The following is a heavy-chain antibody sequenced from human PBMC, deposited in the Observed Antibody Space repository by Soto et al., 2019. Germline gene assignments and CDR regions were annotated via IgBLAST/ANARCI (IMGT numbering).Heavy chain of an antibody. CDR1: GFTLNTYG. CDR3: ARGYPIWSPYFYYYMDV. Sequence: QVELVESGGGVVQPGMSLRLSCAASGFTLNTYGMYWVRQAPGKGLEWVAVSWYDGTNKDYADSVKGRFTISRDNSRNPLYLQMNSLRAEDTAVYYCARGYPIWSPYFYYYMDVWGQGTTVTVSS. V-gene: IGHV3-33*01. D-gene: IGHD3-10*01. CDR2: SWYDGTNK. J-gene: IGHJ6*03.